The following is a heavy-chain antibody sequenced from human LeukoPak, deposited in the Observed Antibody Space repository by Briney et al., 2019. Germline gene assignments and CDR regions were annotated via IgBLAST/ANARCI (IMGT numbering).Heavy chain of an antibody. D-gene: IGHD6-19*01. J-gene: IGHJ4*02. CDR1: GFTFSSYA. CDR3: ARDQDSSGWYTFDY. CDR2: ISYDGSDK. Sequence: GGSLRLSCAASGFTFSSYAMHWVRQAPGKGLEWVAVISYDGSDKYYADSVKGRFTISRDNSKNTLYLQMNSLRAEDTAVYYCARDQDSSGWYTFDYWGQGTLVTVSS. V-gene: IGHV3-30*04.